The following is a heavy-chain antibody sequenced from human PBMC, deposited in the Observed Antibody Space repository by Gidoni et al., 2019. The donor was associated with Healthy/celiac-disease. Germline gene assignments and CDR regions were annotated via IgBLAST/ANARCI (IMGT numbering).Heavy chain of an antibody. J-gene: IGHJ4*02. D-gene: IGHD6-6*01. CDR2: IIPIIGIA. Sequence: QVHLVQSGAEVKKPGSSVKVSCQASGGTFSSYAISWVRQAPGQGLEWMGRIIPIIGIANYAQKFQGRVTITADKSTSTAYMELSSLRSEDTAVYYCARGIEYSSSDDYWGQGTLVTVSS. CDR3: ARGIEYSSSDDY. V-gene: IGHV1-69*04. CDR1: GGTFSSYA.